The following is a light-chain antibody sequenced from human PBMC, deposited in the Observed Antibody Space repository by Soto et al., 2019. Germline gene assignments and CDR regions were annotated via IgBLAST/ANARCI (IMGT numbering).Light chain of an antibody. J-gene: IGLJ1*01. Sequence: QSVLTQPVSVPGSPGQSITISCTGTSSDVGANKYVSWYQQHPGKAPKLMIFEVSNRPSGVSNRFSGSKSGNTASLTIPGLQVEDEADYYFSSYTSSSTYVFGTGTKVTVL. V-gene: IGLV2-14*01. CDR2: EVS. CDR3: SSYTSSSTYV. CDR1: SSDVGANKY.